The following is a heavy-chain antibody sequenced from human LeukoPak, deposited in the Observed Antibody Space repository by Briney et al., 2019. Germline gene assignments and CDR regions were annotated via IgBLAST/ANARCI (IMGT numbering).Heavy chain of an antibody. V-gene: IGHV3-15*01. CDR1: GFTFTNAW. Sequence: PGGSLRLSCAASGFTFTNAWMSWVRQAPGKGLEWVGRVKGKTDGGTTGYAAPVKGRSTISRADSKNTMYLQMNSLKTEDTAMYYCTTHILTGDFDYWGQGTLVTVSS. J-gene: IGHJ4*02. CDR3: TTHILTGDFDY. CDR2: VKGKTDGGTT. D-gene: IGHD7-27*01.